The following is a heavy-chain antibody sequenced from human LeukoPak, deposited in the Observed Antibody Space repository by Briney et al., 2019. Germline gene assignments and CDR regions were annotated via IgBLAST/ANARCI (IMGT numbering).Heavy chain of an antibody. Sequence: GGSLRLSCVGSGFTSIAYALTWARQAPGKGLEWVSGISGGGATTYYADSVKGRFTISGDNSKNTLYLQMNSLRADDTAIYYCARNQQLGGHSYYYYGMDVWGQGTTVTVSS. CDR3: ARNQQLGGHSYYYYGMDV. V-gene: IGHV3-23*01. CDR1: GFTSIAYA. D-gene: IGHD3-16*01. CDR2: ISGGGATT. J-gene: IGHJ6*02.